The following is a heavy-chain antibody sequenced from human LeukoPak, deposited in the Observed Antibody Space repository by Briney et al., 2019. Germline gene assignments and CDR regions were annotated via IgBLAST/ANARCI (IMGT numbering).Heavy chain of an antibody. CDR3: ARDRGSMDV. CDR2: INHSGST. V-gene: IGHV4-34*01. D-gene: IGHD5-12*01. CDR1: GGSFSGYF. J-gene: IGHJ6*03. Sequence: SETLSLTCAVYGGSFSGYFWSWIRQPPGKGLEWIGEINHSGSTNHNPSLKSRVTISVDTSKNQFSLKLSSVTAADTAVYYCARDRGSMDVWGKGTTVTVSS.